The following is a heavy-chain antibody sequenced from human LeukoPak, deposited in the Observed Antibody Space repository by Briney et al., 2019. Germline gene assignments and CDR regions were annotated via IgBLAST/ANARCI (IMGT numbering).Heavy chain of an antibody. J-gene: IGHJ6*03. CDR1: GGTFSSYA. D-gene: IGHD2-2*02. V-gene: IGHV1-69*05. CDR3: ARAGYCSSTSCYTIGDYYYYMDV. CDR2: IIPIFGTA. Sequence: SVKVSCKASGGTFSSYAIIWVRQAPGQGLEWMGGIIPIFGTANYAQKFQGRVTITTDESTSTAYMELSSLRSGDTAVYYCARAGYCSSTSCYTIGDYYYYMDVWGKGTTVTVSS.